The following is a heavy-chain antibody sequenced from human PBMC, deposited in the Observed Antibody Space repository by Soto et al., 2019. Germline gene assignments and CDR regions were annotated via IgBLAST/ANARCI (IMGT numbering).Heavy chain of an antibody. CDR2: ISNDGNKK. V-gene: IGHV3-30*18. CDR3: AKDKVPYYDFWSGQRWFDP. D-gene: IGHD3-3*01. J-gene: IGHJ5*02. Sequence: PGGSLRLSCAASGFTFSIHGMHWVRQTPGKGLEWVAVISNDGNKKYYVESVEGRFSISRDNSKSIVYLQMNNVRIEDTAKYYCAKDKVPYYDFWSGQRWFDPWGQGTQVTV. CDR1: GFTFSIHG.